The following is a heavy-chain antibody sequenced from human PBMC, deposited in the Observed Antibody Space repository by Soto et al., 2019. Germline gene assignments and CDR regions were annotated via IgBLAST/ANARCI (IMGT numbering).Heavy chain of an antibody. CDR3: ASPAAGGPEYCDY. Sequence: EVQLLESGGGLVQPGGSLRLSCAASGFTFSSYAMSWVRQAPGKKLEWDSAISGSGGSTYYADSVKGRFTISADKSISTAYLRWSSLKASDTAMYGCASPAAGGPEYCDYWGKGSLVVVS. J-gene: IGHJ4*02. CDR1: GFTFSSYA. V-gene: IGHV3-23*01. D-gene: IGHD6-25*01. CDR2: ISGSGGST.